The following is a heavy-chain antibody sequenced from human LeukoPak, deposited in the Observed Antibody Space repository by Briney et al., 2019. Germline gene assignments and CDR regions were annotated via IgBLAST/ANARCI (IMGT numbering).Heavy chain of an antibody. V-gene: IGHV4-39*01. Sequence: SETLSLTCTVSGGSISSYYWGWIRQPPGKGLEWIGSIYYSGSTYYNPSLKSRVTTSVDTSKNQFSLKLSSVTAADTAVYYCASLLFDYYGSGSYYKTPYYFDYWGQGTLVTVSS. D-gene: IGHD3-10*01. CDR3: ASLLFDYYGSGSYYKTPYYFDY. J-gene: IGHJ4*02. CDR2: IYYSGST. CDR1: GGSISSYY.